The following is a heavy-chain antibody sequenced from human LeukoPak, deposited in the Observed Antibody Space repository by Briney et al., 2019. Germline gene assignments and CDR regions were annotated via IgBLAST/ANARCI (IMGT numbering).Heavy chain of an antibody. D-gene: IGHD3-22*01. J-gene: IGHJ4*02. CDR3: ARSPSGYRFDS. CDR2: IYYNGNT. Sequence: SETLSLTCAVYGGSFGGYYWNWIRRPPGKGLEWIGYIYYNGNTNYSPSLKSRVTISSDTSKTQFTLKLTSVTAADTAVYYCARSPSGYRFDSWGQGTLVTVSS. CDR1: GGSFGGYY. V-gene: IGHV4-59*01.